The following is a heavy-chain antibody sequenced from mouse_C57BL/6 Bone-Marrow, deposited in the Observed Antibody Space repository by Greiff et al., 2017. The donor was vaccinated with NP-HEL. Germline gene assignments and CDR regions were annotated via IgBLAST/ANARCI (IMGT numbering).Heavy chain of an antibody. CDR1: GYSFTSYY. CDR2: IYPGSGNT. D-gene: IGHD1-1*01. J-gene: IGHJ3*01. Sequence: QVQLKQSGPELVKPGASVKISCKASGYSFTSYYIHWVKQRPGQGLEWIGWIYPGSGNTKYNEKFKGKATLTADTSSSTAYMQLSSLTSEDSAVYYCAREEDYYGSSVWFAYWGQGTLVTVSA. CDR3: AREEDYYGSSVWFAY. V-gene: IGHV1-66*01.